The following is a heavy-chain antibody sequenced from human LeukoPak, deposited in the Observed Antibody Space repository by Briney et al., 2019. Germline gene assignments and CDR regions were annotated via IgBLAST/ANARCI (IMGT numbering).Heavy chain of an antibody. CDR1: GGTFSSYA. Sequence: ASVKVSCKASGGTFSSYAISWVRQAPGQGLEWMGGIIPIFGTANYAQKFQGGVTITADESTSTAYMELSSLRSEDTAVYYCARSCSDYYDSSGYYSPLCYWGQGTLVTVSS. CDR2: IIPIFGTA. D-gene: IGHD3-22*01. CDR3: ARSCSDYYDSSGYYSPLCY. J-gene: IGHJ4*02. V-gene: IGHV1-69*01.